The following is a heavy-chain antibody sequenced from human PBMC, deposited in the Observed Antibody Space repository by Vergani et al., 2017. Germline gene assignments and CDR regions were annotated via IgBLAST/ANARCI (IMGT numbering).Heavy chain of an antibody. V-gene: IGHV6-1*01. CDR1: GDSVSSNSAA. CDR3: ARMDIVVVPAAMRYYYYMDV. Sequence: QVQLQQSGPGLVKPSQTLSLTCAISGDSVSSNSAAWNWIRQSPSRGLEWLGRTYYRSKWYNDCAVSVKSRITINPDTSKNQFSLQLNSVTPEDTAVYYCARMDIVVVPAAMRYYYYMDVWGKGTTVTVSS. J-gene: IGHJ6*03. D-gene: IGHD2-2*03. CDR2: TYYRSKWYN.